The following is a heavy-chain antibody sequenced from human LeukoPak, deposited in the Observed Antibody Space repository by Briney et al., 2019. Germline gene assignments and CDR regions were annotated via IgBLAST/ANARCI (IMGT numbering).Heavy chain of an antibody. Sequence: GGPLRLSCVASGFTFRSYALGWVRQAPGKGLEWVSSISSSGGSTFYADSVKGRFNVSRDNSKSTLYLQMNSLRGEDTAIYYGAKDGYTDSRVAYFFDHWGQGTLVTVSS. CDR3: AKDGYTDSRVAYFFDH. CDR2: ISSSGGST. CDR1: GFTFRSYA. D-gene: IGHD2-21*01. J-gene: IGHJ4*02. V-gene: IGHV3-23*01.